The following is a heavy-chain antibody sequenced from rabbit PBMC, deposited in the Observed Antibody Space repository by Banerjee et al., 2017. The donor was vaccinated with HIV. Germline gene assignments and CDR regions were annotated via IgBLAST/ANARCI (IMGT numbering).Heavy chain of an antibody. CDR2: IDTDSGST. CDR1: GIDFSSYYY. D-gene: IGHD7-1*01. Sequence: QQPLEESGGGLVKPGGTLTLTCKASGIDFSSYYYMCWVRQAPGKGLELIACIDTDSGSTWYASWAKGRFTISKTSSTTVTLQVTSLTAADTATYFCARTGNSADFYFNLWGPGTLVTVS. J-gene: IGHJ4*01. V-gene: IGHV1S43*01. CDR3: ARTGNSADFYFNL.